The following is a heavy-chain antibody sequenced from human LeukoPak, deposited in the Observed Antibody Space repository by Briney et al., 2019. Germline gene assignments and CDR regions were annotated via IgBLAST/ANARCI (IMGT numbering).Heavy chain of an antibody. V-gene: IGHV3-7*01. CDR2: IKQVGGVK. CDR3: ARVSRHNFGSFDY. J-gene: IGHJ4*02. D-gene: IGHD1-1*01. Sequence: GGSLRLSCVASGFTFSNYWMSWVRQAPWKGLEWVANIKQVGGVKYYVDSVKGRFTISRDNAKNSLYLQMNSLRAEDKAVYYCARVSRHNFGSFDYWGQGTLVTVSS. CDR1: GFTFSNYW.